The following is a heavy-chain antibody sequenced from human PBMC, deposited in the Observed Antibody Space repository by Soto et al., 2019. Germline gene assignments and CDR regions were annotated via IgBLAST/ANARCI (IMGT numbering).Heavy chain of an antibody. CDR2: ISHDGNNK. Sequence: GGPPRPSCPAPGSTFSSYTMNGAGKAPGKGLEWVAVISHDGNNKYYADSVKGRFTISRDNSMNMLYLQMHGLRTEDMAVYYCARSLAGIGQKWLDPWGQGTLVTVSS. CDR3: ARSLAGIGQKWLDP. CDR1: GSTFSSYT. J-gene: IGHJ5*02. D-gene: IGHD3-3*02. V-gene: IGHV3-30-3*01.